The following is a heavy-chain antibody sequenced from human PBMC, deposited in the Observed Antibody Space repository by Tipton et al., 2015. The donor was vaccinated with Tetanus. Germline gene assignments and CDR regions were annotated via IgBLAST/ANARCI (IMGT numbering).Heavy chain of an antibody. Sequence: GLVKPSETPSLTCTVSGGSISSYYWSWIRQPPGKGLEWIGYIYYSGSTNYNPSLKSRVTISVDTSKNQFSLKLSSVTAADTAVYCWARGGIAAAGGGLDYWGQGTLVTVSS. CDR1: GGSISSYY. V-gene: IGHV4-59*01. D-gene: IGHD6-13*01. CDR2: IYYSGST. CDR3: ARGGIAAAGGGLDY. J-gene: IGHJ4*02.